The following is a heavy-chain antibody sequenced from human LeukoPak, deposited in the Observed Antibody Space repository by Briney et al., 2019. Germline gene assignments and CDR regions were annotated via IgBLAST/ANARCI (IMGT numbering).Heavy chain of an antibody. J-gene: IGHJ3*02. CDR3: AKVVSTVTTRDHDAFDI. Sequence: PGRSLRLSCAASGFTFSSYGMHWVRQAPGKGLEWVAVIWYDGSNKYYADSVKGRFTISRDNSKNTLYLQMNSLRAEDTAVYCCAKVVSTVTTRDHDAFDIWGQGTMVTVSS. CDR2: IWYDGSNK. D-gene: IGHD4-17*01. CDR1: GFTFSSYG. V-gene: IGHV3-33*06.